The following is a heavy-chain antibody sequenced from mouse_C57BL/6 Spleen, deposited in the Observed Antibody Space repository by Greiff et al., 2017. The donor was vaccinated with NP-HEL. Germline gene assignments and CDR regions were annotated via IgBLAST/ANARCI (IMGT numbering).Heavy chain of an antibody. CDR1: GYTFTDYN. CDR2: INPNNGGT. D-gene: IGHD2-4*01. V-gene: IGHV1-18*01. CDR3: ARGEGLIYYDYDNYAMDY. Sequence: VQLQQSGPELVKPGASVKIPCKASGYTFTDYNMDWVKQSHGKSLEWIGDINPNNGGTIYNQKFKGKATLTVDKSSSTASMELRSLTSEDTAVYYCARGEGLIYYDYDNYAMDYWGQGTSVTVSS. J-gene: IGHJ4*01.